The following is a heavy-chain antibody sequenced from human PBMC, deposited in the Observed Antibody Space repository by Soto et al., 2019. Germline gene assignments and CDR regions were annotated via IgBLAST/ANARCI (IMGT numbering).Heavy chain of an antibody. CDR1: GYPFTSYY. V-gene: IGHV1-46*03. CDR2: INPTGGGT. Sequence: QVQLVQSGAEVKKPGASVKVSCKASGYPFTSYYMHWVRQAPGQGLEWMGVINPTGGGTTYAQKFQGRVTMTRDTSTSTVYMELSSRRSEDTAVYYCTRDKWLLHYWSQGTLVTVSS. J-gene: IGHJ4*02. D-gene: IGHD5-12*01. CDR3: TRDKWLLHY.